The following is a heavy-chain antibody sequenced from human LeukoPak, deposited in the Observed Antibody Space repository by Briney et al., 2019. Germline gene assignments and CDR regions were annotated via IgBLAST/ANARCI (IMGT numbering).Heavy chain of an antibody. CDR1: GYTFTSYG. D-gene: IGHD2-15*01. CDR3: ARRRCSGGSCYSDY. Sequence: GASVKVSCKASGYTFTSYGISWVRQAPGQGLEWMGWISAYNGNTNYAQKLQGRVSMTTDTSTSTAYMELRSLRSDDTAVYYCARRRCSGGSCYSDYWGQGTLVTVSS. J-gene: IGHJ4*02. CDR2: ISAYNGNT. V-gene: IGHV1-18*04.